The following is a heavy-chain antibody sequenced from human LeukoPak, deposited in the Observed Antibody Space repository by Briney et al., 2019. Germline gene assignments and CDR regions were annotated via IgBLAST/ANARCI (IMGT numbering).Heavy chain of an antibody. V-gene: IGHV1-24*01. D-gene: IGHD4-17*01. Sequence: ASVKVSCKVSGYTLTELSMHWVRQAPGKGLEWMGGFDPEDGETIYAQKFQGRVTMTEDTSTDTAYMELSSLRSEDTAVYYCATDLTVTPRDYYGMDVWGQGTTVTVSS. CDR1: GYTLTELS. CDR2: FDPEDGET. CDR3: ATDLTVTPRDYYGMDV. J-gene: IGHJ6*02.